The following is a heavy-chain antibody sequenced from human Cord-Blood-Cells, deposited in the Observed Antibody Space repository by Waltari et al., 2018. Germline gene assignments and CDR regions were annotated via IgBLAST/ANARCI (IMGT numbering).Heavy chain of an antibody. CDR1: GFTFSSFW. Sequence: EVQLVASGGGLVKPGGSLSLSCAASGFTFSSFWMSCVSQAPGKGLEWVANIKQDGSEKYYVDSVKGRFTISRDNAKNSLYLQMNSLRAEDTAVYYCARDRAARPAFDIWGQGTMVTVSS. J-gene: IGHJ3*02. V-gene: IGHV3-7*01. D-gene: IGHD6-6*01. CDR3: ARDRAARPAFDI. CDR2: IKQDGSEK.